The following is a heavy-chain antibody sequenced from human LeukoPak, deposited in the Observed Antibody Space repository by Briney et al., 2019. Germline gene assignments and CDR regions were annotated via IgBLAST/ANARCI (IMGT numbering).Heavy chain of an antibody. V-gene: IGHV3-33*01. Sequence: PGGSLRLSCAASGFTFSSYGMHWVRQAPGKGLEWVAVIWYDGGNKYYADSVKGRFTISRDNSKNTLYLQMNSPRAEDTAVYYCARDLGDTATFDYWGQGTLVTVSS. J-gene: IGHJ4*02. CDR1: GFTFSSYG. CDR3: ARDLGDTATFDY. D-gene: IGHD5-18*01. CDR2: IWYDGGNK.